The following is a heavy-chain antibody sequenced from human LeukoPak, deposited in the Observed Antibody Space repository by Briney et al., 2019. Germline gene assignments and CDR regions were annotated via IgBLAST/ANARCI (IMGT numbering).Heavy chain of an antibody. CDR1: GFTLSDYT. CDR2: FRSKANNYAT. CDR3: SAGPSGWTEFFQH. V-gene: IGHV3-73*01. J-gene: IGHJ1*01. D-gene: IGHD6-19*01. Sequence: ESGGSLRLSCAAPGFTLSDYTMHWVRQASGKGLEWVARFRSKANNYATEYGPSVKGRFTISRDDAKNTAYLQMNSLKTEDTAIYYCSAGPSGWTEFFQHWGQGTLVTVSS.